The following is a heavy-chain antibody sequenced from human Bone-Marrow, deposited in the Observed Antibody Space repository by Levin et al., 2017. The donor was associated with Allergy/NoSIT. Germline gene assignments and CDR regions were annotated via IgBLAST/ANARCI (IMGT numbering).Heavy chain of an antibody. J-gene: IGHJ5*02. D-gene: IGHD1/OR15-1a*01. Sequence: PSQTLSLTCSVSGSSIRTTFYQWTWIRHLPGKGLEWIGFMDYSGKTAYSPSLKSRASISVDASKNQFTLTLKSVTAADTAVYYCARGWNSGLNRWFDPWGQGIRVSVSS. CDR2: MDYSGKT. CDR3: ARGWNSGLNRWFDP. CDR1: GSSIRTTFYQ. V-gene: IGHV4-31*03.